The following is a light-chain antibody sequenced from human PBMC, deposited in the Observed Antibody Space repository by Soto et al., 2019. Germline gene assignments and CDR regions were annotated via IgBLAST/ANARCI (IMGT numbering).Light chain of an antibody. V-gene: IGKV3-20*01. Sequence: EIVLTQSPGTLSLSPGERATLSCRASQSVSSSYLAWYQQTPGQAPRLLVYDTSYRATGVPDRFSGSGSGTDFTLTISRLEPEDSAVYYCQQYDSSPWTFSQGTKVEIK. CDR1: QSVSSSY. CDR2: DTS. CDR3: QQYDSSPWT. J-gene: IGKJ1*01.